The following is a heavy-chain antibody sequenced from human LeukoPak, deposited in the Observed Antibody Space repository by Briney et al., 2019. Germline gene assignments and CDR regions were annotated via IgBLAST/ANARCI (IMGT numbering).Heavy chain of an antibody. Sequence: GGSLRLSCAASGFTFSSYAMSWVRQAPGKGLEWVSAISGSGGSTYYADSVKGRFTISRDNSKNTLYLQMNSLRAEDTAVFYCARVPGDYGWFDPWGQGTLVTVSS. CDR3: ARVPGDYGWFDP. J-gene: IGHJ5*02. V-gene: IGHV3-23*01. CDR2: ISGSGGST. D-gene: IGHD4-17*01. CDR1: GFTFSSYA.